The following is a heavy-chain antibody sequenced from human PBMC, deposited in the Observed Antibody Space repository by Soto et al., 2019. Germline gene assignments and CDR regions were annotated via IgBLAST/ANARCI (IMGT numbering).Heavy chain of an antibody. CDR2: IYYSGST. D-gene: IGHD3-3*01. V-gene: IGHV4-31*03. CDR3: ARGGETHYDFWSGSYQY. CDR1: GGSISSGGYY. Sequence: SETLSLTCTVSGGSISSGGYYWSWIRQHPGKGLEWIGYIYYSGSTYYNPSLKSRVTISVDTSKNQFSLKLSSVTAADTAVYYCARGGETHYDFWSGSYQYWGQGTLVTVSS. J-gene: IGHJ4*02.